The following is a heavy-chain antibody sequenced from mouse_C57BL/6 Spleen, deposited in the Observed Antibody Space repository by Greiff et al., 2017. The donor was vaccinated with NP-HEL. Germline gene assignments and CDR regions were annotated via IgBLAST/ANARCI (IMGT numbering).Heavy chain of an antibody. V-gene: IGHV1-69*01. CDR3: ARSGYYYGSSPFDY. CDR2: INPSDGYT. CDR1: GYTFTSYW. Sequence: QVQLQQSGAELVMPGASVKLSCKASGYTFTSYWMHWVKQRPGQGLEWIGEINPSDGYTTYHQKFKGKSTFTVAKSSITAYMQLSSLTSEDAAVYYCARSGYYYGSSPFDYWGQGTTLTVSS. J-gene: IGHJ2*01. D-gene: IGHD1-1*01.